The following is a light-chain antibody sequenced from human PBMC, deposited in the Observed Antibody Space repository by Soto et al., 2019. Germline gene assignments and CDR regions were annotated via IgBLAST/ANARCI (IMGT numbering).Light chain of an antibody. Sequence: EIVLTQSPATLSLSPGERATLSCRASQSVSSSLAWYQQKPGQAPRLLIYDASNRATGIPARFSGSGSGTDFTLTISSLEPEDFAIYYCQQRGSWPWTFGQGTKMEVK. CDR1: QSVSSS. V-gene: IGKV3-11*01. CDR3: QQRGSWPWT. CDR2: DAS. J-gene: IGKJ1*01.